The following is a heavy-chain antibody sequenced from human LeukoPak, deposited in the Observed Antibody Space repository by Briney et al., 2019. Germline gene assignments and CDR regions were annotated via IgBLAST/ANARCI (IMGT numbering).Heavy chain of an antibody. J-gene: IGHJ6*02. V-gene: IGHV3-7*04. CDR2: IKQDGSEI. CDR1: GFXFSSYW. CDR3: GRDMDV. Sequence: GGSLRLSCAASGFXFSSYWMSWVRQAPGKGLEWVANIKQDGSEIYYVDSVKGRFTISRDNAKNSLYLHMNILRAEDTAVYYCGRDMDVWGQGTTVTVSS.